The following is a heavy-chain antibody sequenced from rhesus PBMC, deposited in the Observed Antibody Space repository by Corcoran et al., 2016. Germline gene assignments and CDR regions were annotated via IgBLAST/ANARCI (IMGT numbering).Heavy chain of an antibody. V-gene: IGHV4S10*01. CDR1: GGSISDTYR. Sequence: QVHLQESGPGVVKPSETLSLTCAVSGGSISDTYRLSWIRQPPGKGLEWIGYISGGSTSTNYNPSLKSRVTISKDTSKNQFSLKLTSVTAADTAVYYCARGPGFDYWGQGVLVTVSS. CDR3: ARGPGFDY. CDR2: ISGGSTST. J-gene: IGHJ4*01.